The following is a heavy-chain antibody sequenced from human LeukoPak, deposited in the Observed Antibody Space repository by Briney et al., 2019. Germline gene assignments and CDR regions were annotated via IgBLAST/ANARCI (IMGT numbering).Heavy chain of an antibody. CDR1: GGTFSSYA. D-gene: IGHD3-22*01. Sequence: SVKVSCKASGGTFSSYAISWVRQAPGQGLEWMRGIIPIFGTANYAQKFQGRVTITADESTSTAYMELSSLRSEDTAVYYCARDKDSRARATFDIWGQGTMVTVSS. CDR3: ARDKDSRARATFDI. V-gene: IGHV1-69*13. CDR2: IIPIFGTA. J-gene: IGHJ3*02.